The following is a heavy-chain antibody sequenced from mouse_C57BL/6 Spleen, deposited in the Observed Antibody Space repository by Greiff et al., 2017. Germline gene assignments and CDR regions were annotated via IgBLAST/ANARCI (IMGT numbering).Heavy chain of an antibody. CDR1: GYTFTSYW. V-gene: IGHV1-69*01. CDR2: IDPSDSYT. J-gene: IGHJ4*01. CDR3: ARSLFITTVVANAMDY. D-gene: IGHD1-1*01. Sequence: QVQLKQPGAELVMPGASVKLSCKASGYTFTSYWMHWVKQRPGQGLEWIGEIDPSDSYTNYNQKFKGKSTLTVDKSSSTAYMQLSSLTSEDSAVYYCARSLFITTVVANAMDYWGQGTSVTVSS.